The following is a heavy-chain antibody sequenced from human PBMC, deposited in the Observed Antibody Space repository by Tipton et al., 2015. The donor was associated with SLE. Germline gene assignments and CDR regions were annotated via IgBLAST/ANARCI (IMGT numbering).Heavy chain of an antibody. CDR2: IYYGGTI. Sequence: TLSLTCNVSVYSISSSHWWGWIRQPPGKGLEWIGHIYYGGTIYYNPSLKSRVTMSIDTSKNQFSLKLSSLTAADTAVYYCARVVTVGAAHYYDIDVWGQGTRVTVSS. J-gene: IGHJ6*02. CDR1: VYSISSSHW. CDR3: ARVVTVGAAHYYDIDV. V-gene: IGHV4-28*02. D-gene: IGHD2-21*02.